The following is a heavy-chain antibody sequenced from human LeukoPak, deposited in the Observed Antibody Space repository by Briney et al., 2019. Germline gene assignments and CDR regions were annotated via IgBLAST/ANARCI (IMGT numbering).Heavy chain of an antibody. CDR1: GFTISTYA. Sequence: SGGPLRLSCAASGFTISTYAMTWVRQAPGKGLEWVSSITSSGATTYYADSVKGRFTISRDISENTLYLQMNSLTAEDSAVYYCAKEFIAGDGHVDCDSWGQGTLVTVSA. CDR3: AKEFIAGDGHVDCDS. D-gene: IGHD5-24*01. J-gene: IGHJ4*02. V-gene: IGHV3-23*01. CDR2: ITSSGATT.